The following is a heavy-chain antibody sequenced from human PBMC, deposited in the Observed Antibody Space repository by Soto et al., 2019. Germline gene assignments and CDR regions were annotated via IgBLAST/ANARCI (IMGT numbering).Heavy chain of an antibody. CDR1: GGTFSSYA. D-gene: IGHD6-6*01. Sequence: SVKVSCKASGGTFSSYAISWVRQAPGQGLEWMGGIIPIFGTANYAQKFQGRVTITADESTSTAYVELSSLRSEDTAVYYCAREYSSSSSFDYWGQGTLVTVSS. J-gene: IGHJ4*02. V-gene: IGHV1-69*13. CDR3: AREYSSSSSFDY. CDR2: IIPIFGTA.